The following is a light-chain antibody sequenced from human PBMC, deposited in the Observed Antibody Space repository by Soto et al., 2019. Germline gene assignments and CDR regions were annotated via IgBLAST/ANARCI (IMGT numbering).Light chain of an antibody. J-gene: IGKJ1*01. CDR1: QSVTTR. CDR2: GAS. Sequence: IDLTQSPATLSLSPGERVTLSCRASQSVTTRLAWYQHKPGQAPTLLIHGASTRAPGFPARFSGSGSGTDFTLTISSLQSEDFAVYYCQQYNDWPWTFGQGTKLDIK. V-gene: IGKV3-15*01. CDR3: QQYNDWPWT.